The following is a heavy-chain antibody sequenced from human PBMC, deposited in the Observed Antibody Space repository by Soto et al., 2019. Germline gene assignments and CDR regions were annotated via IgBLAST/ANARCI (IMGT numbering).Heavy chain of an antibody. D-gene: IGHD4-4*01. V-gene: IGHV4-30-4*01. Sequence: PSETLSLTCTVSGGSISSGDYYWSWIRQPPGKGLEWIGYIYYSGSTYYNPSLKSRVTISVDTSKNQFSLKLSSVTAADTAVYYCARSNYRTYYFDYWGQGTLVTVSS. CDR1: GGSISSGDYY. CDR2: IYYSGST. CDR3: ARSNYRTYYFDY. J-gene: IGHJ4*02.